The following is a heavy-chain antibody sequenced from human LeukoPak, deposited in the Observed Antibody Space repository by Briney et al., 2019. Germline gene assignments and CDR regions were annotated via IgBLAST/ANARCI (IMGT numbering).Heavy chain of an antibody. D-gene: IGHD3-3*01. J-gene: IGHJ6*03. Sequence: SETLSLTCAVYGGSFSGYYWSWIRQPPRQGLEWIGEINHSGSTNYNPSLKSRVTISVDTSKNQFSLKLSPVTAADTAVYYCARGRRYDFWSGYYHYYYYMDVWGKGTTVTVSS. CDR2: INHSGST. CDR1: GGSFSGYY. CDR3: ARGRRYDFWSGYYHYYYYMDV. V-gene: IGHV4-34*01.